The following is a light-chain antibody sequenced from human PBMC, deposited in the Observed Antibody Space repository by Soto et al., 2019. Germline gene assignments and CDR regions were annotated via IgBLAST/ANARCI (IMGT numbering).Light chain of an antibody. Sequence: QSVLTQPPSVSGAPGQRVTISCTGSSSNIGAGYDVHWYQQLPGTAPKLLIYGNSNRPSGVPDRFSGSKSGTSASLAITGLQAEDEADYYCQSYDSSLSGWGVFSGGTKLTVL. CDR2: GNS. CDR3: QSYDSSLSGWGV. J-gene: IGLJ2*01. V-gene: IGLV1-40*01. CDR1: SSNIGAGYD.